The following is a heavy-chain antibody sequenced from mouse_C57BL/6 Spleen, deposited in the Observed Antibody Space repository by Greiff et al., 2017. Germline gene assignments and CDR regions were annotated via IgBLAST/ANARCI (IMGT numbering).Heavy chain of an antibody. Sequence: QVQLKESGPGLVQPSQSLSITCTVSGFSLTSYGVHWVRQSPGKGLEWLGVIWRGGSTDYNAAFMSRLSITKDNSKSQVFFKMNSLQADDTAIYYCAKSDYDPNYAMDYWGQGTSVTVSS. V-gene: IGHV2-5*01. D-gene: IGHD2-4*01. CDR2: IWRGGST. J-gene: IGHJ4*01. CDR1: GFSLTSYG. CDR3: AKSDYDPNYAMDY.